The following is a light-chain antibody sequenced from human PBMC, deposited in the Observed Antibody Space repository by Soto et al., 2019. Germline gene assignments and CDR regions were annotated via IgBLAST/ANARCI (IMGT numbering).Light chain of an antibody. CDR1: QTIRGL. J-gene: IGKJ5*01. CDR3: EQSHNWPII. CDR2: DTS. Sequence: EIVLTQSPATLSLSPGERATLSCRTSQTIRGLLNWYQQRPGQAPRLLIYDTSNRATDIPARFSGSGSGTDFSPNISSLDPEDFGVYFCEQSHNWPIIFGQGTRLDIK. V-gene: IGKV3-11*01.